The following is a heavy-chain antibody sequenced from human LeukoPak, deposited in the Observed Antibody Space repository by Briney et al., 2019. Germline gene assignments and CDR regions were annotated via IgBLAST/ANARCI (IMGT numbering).Heavy chain of an antibody. CDR2: ISYDGSNK. CDR1: GFTFSSYA. Sequence: GGSLRLSCAASGFTFSSYAMHWVRQAPGKGLEWVAVISYDGSNKYYADSVKGRFTISRDNSKNTLYLQMNSLRAEDTAVYYCAKDQSRVVVAATLDSWGQGTLVTVSS. D-gene: IGHD2-15*01. J-gene: IGHJ4*02. CDR3: AKDQSRVVVAATLDS. V-gene: IGHV3-30*04.